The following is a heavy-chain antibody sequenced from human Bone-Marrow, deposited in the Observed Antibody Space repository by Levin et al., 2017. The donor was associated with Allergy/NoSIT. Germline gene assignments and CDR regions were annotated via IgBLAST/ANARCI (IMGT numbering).Heavy chain of an antibody. D-gene: IGHD3-16*01. V-gene: IGHV3-30*18. CDR1: GFTFSSYG. J-gene: IGHJ6*02. Sequence: GGSLRLSCAASGFTFSSYGMHWVRQAPGKGLEWVAVISYDGSNKYYADSVKGRFTISRDNSKNTLYLQMNSLRAEDTAVYYCAKEDVWSRMAVYYYYGMDVWGQGTTVTVSS. CDR2: ISYDGSNK. CDR3: AKEDVWSRMAVYYYYGMDV.